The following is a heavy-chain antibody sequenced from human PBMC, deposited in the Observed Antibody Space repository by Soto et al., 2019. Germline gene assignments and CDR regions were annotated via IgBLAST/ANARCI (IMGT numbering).Heavy chain of an antibody. CDR3: ARGSGRGSYFGYYYYGMDV. V-gene: IGHV4-39*01. Sequence: PSETLSLTCTVSGGSISSSSYYWGWIRQPPGKGLEWIGSIYYSGSTYYNPSLKSRVTISVDTSKNQFSLKLSSVTAADTAVYYCARGSGRGSYFGYYYYGMDVWGQGPTVTVAS. J-gene: IGHJ6*02. CDR2: IYYSGST. CDR1: GGSISSSSYY. D-gene: IGHD1-26*01.